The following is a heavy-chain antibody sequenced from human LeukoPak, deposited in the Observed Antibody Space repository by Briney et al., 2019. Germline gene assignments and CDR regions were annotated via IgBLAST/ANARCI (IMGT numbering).Heavy chain of an antibody. CDR2: ISYDGSNK. V-gene: IGHV3-30*04. J-gene: IGHJ4*02. Sequence: PXXSLRLSCAASGFTFSSYAMHWVRQAPGKGLEWVAVISYDGSNKYYAESVKGRFTISRDNSKNTLYLQMDSLSAEDTAVYYCVKVDTWGQGTLVTVSS. CDR1: GFTFSSYA. CDR3: VKVDT. D-gene: IGHD5-18*01.